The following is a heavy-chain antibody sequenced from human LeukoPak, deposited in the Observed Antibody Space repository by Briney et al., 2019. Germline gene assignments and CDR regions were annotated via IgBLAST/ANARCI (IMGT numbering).Heavy chain of an antibody. J-gene: IGHJ3*02. CDR3: ARCFPSITMIVVANIQVLCDAFDI. D-gene: IGHD3-22*01. CDR1: GFTFSSYE. V-gene: IGHV3-21*01. CDR2: ISSSSSYI. Sequence: GGSLRLSCAASGFTFSSYEMNWVRQAPGKGLEWVSSISSSSSYIYYADSVKGRFTISRDNAKNSLYLQMNSLRAEDTAVYYCARCFPSITMIVVANIQVLCDAFDIWGQGTMVTVSS.